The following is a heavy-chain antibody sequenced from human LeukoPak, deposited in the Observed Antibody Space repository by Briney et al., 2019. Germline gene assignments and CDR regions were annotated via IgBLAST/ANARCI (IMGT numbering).Heavy chain of an antibody. CDR3: ARVPRYGSGSYYPDY. J-gene: IGHJ4*02. CDR2: IYHNGNT. CDR1: GASISSTNW. Sequence: SGTLSLTCAVSGASISSTNWWSWVRQPPGKGLEWIGEIYHNGNTNFNPSLKSRVTISVDKSKNQFSLKVRSVTAADTAVYYCARVPRYGSGSYYPDYWGQGTLVTVSS. D-gene: IGHD3-10*01. V-gene: IGHV4-4*02.